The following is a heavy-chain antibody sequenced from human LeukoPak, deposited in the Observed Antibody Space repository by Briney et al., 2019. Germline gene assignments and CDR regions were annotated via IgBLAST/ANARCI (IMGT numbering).Heavy chain of an antibody. CDR3: ARDNHVGATWTRVYYFDY. J-gene: IGHJ4*02. CDR1: GFTFSDFY. D-gene: IGHD1-26*01. Sequence: GGSLRLSRAASGFTFSDFYMSWIRQAPGKGLEWVSHISSSGSTIYYADSVKGRFTISRDNAKNSLSLQMNSLRAEDTAVYYCARDNHVGATWTRVYYFDYWGQGTLVTVSS. CDR2: ISSSGSTI. V-gene: IGHV3-11*04.